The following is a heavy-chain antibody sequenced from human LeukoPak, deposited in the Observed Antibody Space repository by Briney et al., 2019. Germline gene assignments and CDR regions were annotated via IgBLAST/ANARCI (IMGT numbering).Heavy chain of an antibody. J-gene: IGHJ4*02. CDR3: TTLGYHLDS. CDR2: IAGSDSTI. V-gene: IGHV3-48*03. D-gene: IGHD3-22*01. Sequence: PGGSLRLSCAASGFDFGAYEMNWVRQAPGKGLEWVAYIAGSDSTIYYADSVRGRSTISRDSAKKSLYLQMNSLRAEDTALYYCTTLGYHLDSWGQGTLVTVSS. CDR1: GFDFGAYE.